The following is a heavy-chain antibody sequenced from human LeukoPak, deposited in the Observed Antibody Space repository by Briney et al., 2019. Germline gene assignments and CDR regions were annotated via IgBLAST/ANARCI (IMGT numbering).Heavy chain of an antibody. Sequence: GGSLRLSCAASGSTFSDYDMHWVRQATGKGLEWVSAIHTSGLTYYANSVKGRFIISRDNGKDSLFLQMNSLRAGDTSVYYCARELLGPHFYGMDVWGQGTTVTVSS. CDR3: ARELLGPHFYGMDV. V-gene: IGHV3-13*01. D-gene: IGHD3-3*02. CDR1: GSTFSDYD. J-gene: IGHJ6*02. CDR2: IHTSGLT.